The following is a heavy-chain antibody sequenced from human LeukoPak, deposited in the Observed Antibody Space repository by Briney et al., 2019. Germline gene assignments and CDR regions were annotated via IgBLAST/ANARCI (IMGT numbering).Heavy chain of an antibody. V-gene: IGHV4-59*08. D-gene: IGHD3-10*01. CDR3: ARQTFGVLYFDS. J-gene: IGHJ4*02. CDR1: GGSISSYY. CDR2: IYYGGST. Sequence: PSETLSLTCTVSGGSISSYYWSWIRQPPGKGLEWIGYIYYGGSTNYNPSLKSRVTISVDTSKNQFSLKLSSVTAADTAVYYCARQTFGVLYFDSWGQGTLVIVSS.